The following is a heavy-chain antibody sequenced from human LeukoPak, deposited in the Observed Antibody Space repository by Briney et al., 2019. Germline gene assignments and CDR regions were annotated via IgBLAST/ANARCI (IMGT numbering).Heavy chain of an antibody. V-gene: IGHV3-64*01. D-gene: IGHD2-15*01. J-gene: IGHJ6*02. Sequence: GGSLRLSCAASGFTFSSYAMHWVRQAPGKGLEYVSAISSNGGSTYYANSVKGRFTISRDNSKNTLYLQMGSLRAEDMAVYYCATSNLGYCSGGSCYSDYYYGMDVWGQGTTVTVSS. CDR2: ISSNGGST. CDR3: ATSNLGYCSGGSCYSDYYYGMDV. CDR1: GFTFSSYA.